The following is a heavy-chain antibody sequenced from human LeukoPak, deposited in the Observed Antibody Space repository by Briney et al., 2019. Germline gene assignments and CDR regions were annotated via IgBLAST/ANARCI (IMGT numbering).Heavy chain of an antibody. CDR2: ISAYNGNT. D-gene: IGHD3-10*01. CDR1: GYTFTSYG. CDR3: ARALQVTMVRGVITFWFDP. J-gene: IGHJ5*02. V-gene: IGHV1-18*01. Sequence: VSVKVSCKASGYTFTSYGISWVRQAPGQGLEWMGWISAYNGNTNYAQKLQGRVTMTTDTSTSTAYMELRSLRSDDTAVYYCARALQVTMVRGVITFWFDPWGQGTLVTVSS.